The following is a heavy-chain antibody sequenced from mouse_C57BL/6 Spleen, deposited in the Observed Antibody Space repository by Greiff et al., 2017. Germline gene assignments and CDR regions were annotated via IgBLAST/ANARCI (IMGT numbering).Heavy chain of an antibody. Sequence: EVKLVESGEGLVKPGGSLKLSCAASGFTFSSYAMSWVRQTPEKRLEWVAYISSGGDYIYYADTVKGRFTISRDNARNTLYLQMSRLKSEDTAMYYCTREGDYYGSSYVGYFDYWGQGTTLTVSS. CDR3: TREGDYYGSSYVGYFDY. CDR1: GFTFSSYA. J-gene: IGHJ2*01. CDR2: ISSGGDYI. D-gene: IGHD1-1*01. V-gene: IGHV5-9-1*02.